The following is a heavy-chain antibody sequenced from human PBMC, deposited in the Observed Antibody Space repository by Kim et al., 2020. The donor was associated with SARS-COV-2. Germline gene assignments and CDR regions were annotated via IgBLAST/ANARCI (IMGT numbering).Heavy chain of an antibody. D-gene: IGHD6-19*01. CDR2: IKQDGSEK. Sequence: GGSLRLSCAASGFTFSSYWMSWVRQAPGKGLEWVANIKQDGSEKYYVDSVKGRFTISRDNAKNSLYLQMNSLRAEDTAVYYCASLAVAGTADYTGMVVWGQGTTPPGSS. CDR1: GFTFSSYW. V-gene: IGHV3-7*01. J-gene: IGHJ6*02. CDR3: ASLAVAGTADYTGMVV.